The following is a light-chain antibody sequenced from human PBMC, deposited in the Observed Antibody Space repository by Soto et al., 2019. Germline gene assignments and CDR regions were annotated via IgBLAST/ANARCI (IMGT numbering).Light chain of an antibody. CDR3: NSYTSSTSRPYV. V-gene: IGLV2-14*01. CDR2: QVS. J-gene: IGLJ1*01. Sequence: QSVLTQPAAVSGSPGQSITISCTGTTSDVGGYNYVSWYQQHPGKAPKLLIFQVSSRPSRVSNRFSGSKSGNTASLTISALQAEDEADYFCNSYTSSTSRPYVFGTGTKVTVL. CDR1: TSDVGGYNY.